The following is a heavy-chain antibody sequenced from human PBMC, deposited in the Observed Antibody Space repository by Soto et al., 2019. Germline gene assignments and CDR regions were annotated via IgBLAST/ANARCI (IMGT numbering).Heavy chain of an antibody. CDR1: GFTFSSYA. Sequence: GGSLRLSCAASGFTFSSYAMHWVRQAPGKGLEWVAVISYDGSNKYYADSVKGRFTISRDNSKNTLYLQMNSLRAEDTAVYYCAREYYDSSGYNYFDYWGQGTLVTVSS. V-gene: IGHV3-30-3*01. CDR2: ISYDGSNK. D-gene: IGHD3-22*01. J-gene: IGHJ4*02. CDR3: AREYYDSSGYNYFDY.